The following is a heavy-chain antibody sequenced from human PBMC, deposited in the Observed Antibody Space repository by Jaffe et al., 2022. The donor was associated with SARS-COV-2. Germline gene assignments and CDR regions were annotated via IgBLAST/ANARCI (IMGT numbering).Heavy chain of an antibody. J-gene: IGHJ4*02. CDR1: GFTFSSYS. Sequence: EVRLVESGGGLVQPGGSLRLSCAASGFTFSSYSMNWVRQAPGKGLEWISYISSSSTIYYADSVKGRFTISRDNAKNSLFLQMNSLRDEDTAVYYCARDRHYYYDRGTYHPYYFDYWGQGTLVTVSS. CDR3: ARDRHYYYDRGTYHPYYFDY. V-gene: IGHV3-48*02. D-gene: IGHD3-22*01. CDR2: ISSSSTI.